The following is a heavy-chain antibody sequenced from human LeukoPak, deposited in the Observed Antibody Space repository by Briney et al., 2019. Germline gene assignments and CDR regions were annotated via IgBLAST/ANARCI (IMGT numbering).Heavy chain of an antibody. Sequence: GGSLRLSCAASGFTFDDYAMHWVRQAPGKGLEWVSGISWNSGSIGYADSVKGRFTISRDIAKNSLYLQMNSLRVEDMALYYCAKESIPRLGFDPWGQGTLVTVSS. V-gene: IGHV3-9*03. CDR3: AKESIPRLGFDP. D-gene: IGHD6-19*01. J-gene: IGHJ5*02. CDR1: GFTFDDYA. CDR2: ISWNSGSI.